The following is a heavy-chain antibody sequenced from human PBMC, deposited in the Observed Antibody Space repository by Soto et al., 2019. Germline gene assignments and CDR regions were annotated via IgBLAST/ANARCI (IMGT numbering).Heavy chain of an antibody. J-gene: IGHJ6*03. D-gene: IGHD3-3*01. CDR2: IYYSGST. CDR1: GGSISSYY. Sequence: SETLSLTCTVSGGSISSYYWSWIRQPPGKGLEWIGYIYYSGSTNYNPSLKSRVTISVDTSKNQFSLKLSSVTAADTAVYYCARLNRGSGYYNYGDYMDVWGKGTTVTVSS. V-gene: IGHV4-59*08. CDR3: ARLNRGSGYYNYGDYMDV.